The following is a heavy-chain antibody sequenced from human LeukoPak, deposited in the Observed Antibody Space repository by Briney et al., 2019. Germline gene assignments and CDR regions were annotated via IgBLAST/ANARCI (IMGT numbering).Heavy chain of an antibody. V-gene: IGHV3-66*01. CDR3: ARDNHYGDYVDY. CDR1: GFNVSSKY. D-gene: IGHD4-17*01. Sequence: PGGSLRLSCTASGFNVSSKYMTWVRQAPGKGLEWVSLIYSDGTTYYTDSVKGRFTISRDNSKNTVSLQLNSLRAEDTAVYYCARDNHYGDYVDYWGQGTLVTVSS. J-gene: IGHJ4*02. CDR2: IYSDGTT.